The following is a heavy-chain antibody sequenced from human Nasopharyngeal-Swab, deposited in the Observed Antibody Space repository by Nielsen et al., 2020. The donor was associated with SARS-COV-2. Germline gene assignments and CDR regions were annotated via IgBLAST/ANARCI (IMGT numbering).Heavy chain of an antibody. D-gene: IGHD5-12*01. V-gene: IGHV4-39*01. Sequence: SETLSLTCTVSGGSISSSSYHWGWIRQPPGKGLEWIGSIYYSGSTYYNPSINSRVTIPVDTSKNQFSMKLSSVTAADTAVYYCAIVADYYYYYYYMDVWGKGTTVTVSS. J-gene: IGHJ6*03. CDR1: GGSISSSSYH. CDR2: IYYSGST. CDR3: AIVADYYYYYYYMDV.